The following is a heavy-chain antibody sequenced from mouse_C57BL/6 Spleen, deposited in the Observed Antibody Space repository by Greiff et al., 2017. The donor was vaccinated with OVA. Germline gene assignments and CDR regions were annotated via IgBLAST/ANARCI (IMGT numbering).Heavy chain of an antibody. CDR3: AGVNYGDAMDD. J-gene: IGHJ4*01. CDR2: IYPGDGDT. D-gene: IGHD1-1*01. CDR1: GYAFSSSW. V-gene: IGHV1-82*01. Sequence: VKLMESGPELVKPGASVKISCKASGYAFSSSWMNWVQQRPGKGLEWIGRIYPGDGDTNYNGKFKGKATLTADKSSSTAYMQLSSLTSEDSAVYFCAGVNYGDAMDDWGQGTSVTVSS.